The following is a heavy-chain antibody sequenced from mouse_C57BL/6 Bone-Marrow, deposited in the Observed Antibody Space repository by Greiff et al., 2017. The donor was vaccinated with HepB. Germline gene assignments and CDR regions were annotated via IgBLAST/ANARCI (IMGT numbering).Heavy chain of an antibody. CDR2: IDPSDSYT. Sequence: VQLQQSGAELVMPGASVKLSCKASGYTFTSYWMHWVKQRPGQGLEWIGEIDPSDSYTNYNQKFKGKSTLTVDKSSSTAYMQLSSLTSEDSAVYYCAGGTWFAYWGQGTLVTVSA. J-gene: IGHJ3*01. CDR1: GYTFTSYW. V-gene: IGHV1-69*01. CDR3: AGGTWFAY.